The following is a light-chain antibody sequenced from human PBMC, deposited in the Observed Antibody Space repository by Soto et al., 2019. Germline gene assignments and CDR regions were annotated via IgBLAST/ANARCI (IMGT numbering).Light chain of an antibody. V-gene: IGLV1-47*01. CDR3: AAWDGSLSGPV. CDR2: RNN. J-gene: IGLJ2*01. Sequence: QLVLTQPPSASGTPGQRVTISCSGSSSNIGSNYVYWYQQLPGTAPKLLIYRNNQRPSGVPDRFSGSKSGTSASLAISGLRSEDEADYYCAAWDGSLSGPVFGGGTKVTVL. CDR1: SSNIGSNY.